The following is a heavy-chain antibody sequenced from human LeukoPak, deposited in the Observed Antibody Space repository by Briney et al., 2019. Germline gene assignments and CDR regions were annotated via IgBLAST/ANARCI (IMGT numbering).Heavy chain of an antibody. J-gene: IGHJ3*02. D-gene: IGHD3-9*01. CDR1: GGSISSGGYY. CDR2: IYYSGST. Sequence: SQTLSLTCTVSGGSISSGGYYWSWIRQPPGKGLEWIGYIYYSGSTNYNPSLKSRVTISVDTSKNQFSLKLSSVTAADTAVYYCARISDWLGPFDIWGQGTMVTVSS. CDR3: ARISDWLGPFDI. V-gene: IGHV4-61*08.